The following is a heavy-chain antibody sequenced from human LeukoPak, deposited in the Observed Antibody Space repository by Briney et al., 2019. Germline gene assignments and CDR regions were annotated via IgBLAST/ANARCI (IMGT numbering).Heavy chain of an antibody. D-gene: IGHD2-15*01. J-gene: IGHJ4*02. V-gene: IGHV3-49*04. CDR1: GFTFGDYA. Sequence: PGGSLRLSCTGSGFTFGDYALTWVRQAPGKGLEWVGLIRTQTYGETREYAASVKGRFSFSRDDSKNTTYLRMSSLKTEDTAAYYCTLWREDSAGFSPLDFWGQGTLVTVSS. CDR3: TLWREDSAGFSPLDF. CDR2: IRTQTYGETR.